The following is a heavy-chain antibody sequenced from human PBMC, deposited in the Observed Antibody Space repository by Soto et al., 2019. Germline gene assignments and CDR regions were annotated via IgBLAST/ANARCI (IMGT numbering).Heavy chain of an antibody. CDR3: AAGDIYSPYGMDV. D-gene: IGHD2-15*01. Sequence: SVKVSCKASGFTFTSSAVQWVRQARGQRLEWIGWIVVGSGNTNYAQKFQERVTITRDMSTSAAYTELSSLRSEDTAVYYCAAGDIYSPYGMDVWGQGTTVTVSS. J-gene: IGHJ6*02. V-gene: IGHV1-58*01. CDR2: IVVGSGNT. CDR1: GFTFTSSA.